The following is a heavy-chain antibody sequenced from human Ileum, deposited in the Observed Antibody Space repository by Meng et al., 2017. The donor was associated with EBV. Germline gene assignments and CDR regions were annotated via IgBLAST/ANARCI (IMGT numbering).Heavy chain of an antibody. CDR1: VGPISSYY. D-gene: IGHD2-15*01. CDR3: ARGGWSLDY. CDR2: IYYSGST. Sequence: QVQLQASGPGLVKPSETLSLPCTVFVGPISSYYWSWIRQPPGKGLEWIGYIYYSGSTNYNPSLKSRVTISVDTSKNQFSLNLSSVTAADTAVYYCARGGWSLDYWGQGTLVTVSS. V-gene: IGHV4-59*08. J-gene: IGHJ4*02.